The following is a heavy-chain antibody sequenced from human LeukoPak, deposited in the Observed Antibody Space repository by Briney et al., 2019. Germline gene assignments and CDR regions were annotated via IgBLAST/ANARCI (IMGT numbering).Heavy chain of an antibody. CDR1: GGSISSGGYS. CDR2: IYHSGST. Sequence: PSQTLSLTCAVSGGSISSGGYSWSRIRQPPGKGLEWIGYIYHSGSTYYNPSLKSRVTISVDRSKNQFSLKLSSVTAADTAVYYCARVSWIQLWFDAFDIWGQGTMVTVSS. J-gene: IGHJ3*02. D-gene: IGHD5-18*01. CDR3: ARVSWIQLWFDAFDI. V-gene: IGHV4-30-2*01.